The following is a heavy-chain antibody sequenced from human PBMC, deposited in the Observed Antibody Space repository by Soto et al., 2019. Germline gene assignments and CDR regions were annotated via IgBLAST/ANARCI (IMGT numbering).Heavy chain of an antibody. CDR2: IKSNSDGATT. CDR1: GFTSSDAW. V-gene: IGHV3-15*01. D-gene: IGHD5-18*01. J-gene: IGHJ6*02. CDR3: PTGDRAMVRVSYSSYYYRMDV. Sequence: GESLKISCAASGFTSSDAWMSWVRQAPGQGLEWVGRIKSNSDGATTDYAAPVKGRATISRDDSTNMLYLQMSSLKTEDTAVYYCPTGDRAMVRVSYSSYYYRMDVGCQGTTVTISS.